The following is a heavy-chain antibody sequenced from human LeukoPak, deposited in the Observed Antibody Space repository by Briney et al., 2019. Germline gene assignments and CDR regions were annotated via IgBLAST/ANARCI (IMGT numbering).Heavy chain of an antibody. CDR2: MYYRGTT. D-gene: IGHD2-21*01. CDR1: GGSIRSSSYH. Sequence: SETLSLTCSVSGGSIRSSSYHWGWIRQSPGKGLEWIGSMYYRGTTYENSSLKSRLTLSIDTSNNQFSLKLTSVTAADTAVYFCAREYSRSVVAGSRPDLWGQGLLVTVSS. CDR3: AREYSRSVVAGSRPDL. V-gene: IGHV4-39*02. J-gene: IGHJ4*02.